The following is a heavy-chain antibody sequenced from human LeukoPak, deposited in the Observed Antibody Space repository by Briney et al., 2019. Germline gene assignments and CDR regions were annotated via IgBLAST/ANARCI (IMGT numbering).Heavy chain of an antibody. CDR1: GFTFSSYA. V-gene: IGHV3-30-3*01. CDR3: ARDQGGDIVIYYYYGMDV. J-gene: IGHJ6*02. CDR2: ISYDGSNK. Sequence: GRSLRLSCAASGFTFSSYAMHWVRQAPGKGLEWVAVISYDGSNKYYADSVKGRFTISRDNSKNTLYLQMNSLRAEDTAAYYCARDQGGDIVIYYYYGMDVWGQGTTVTVSS. D-gene: IGHD5-12*01.